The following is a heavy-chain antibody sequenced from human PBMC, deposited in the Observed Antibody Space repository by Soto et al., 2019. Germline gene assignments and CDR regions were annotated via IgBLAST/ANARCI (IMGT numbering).Heavy chain of an antibody. D-gene: IGHD1-1*01. Sequence: GGSLRLSCAASGFTFSSYGMHWVRQAPGKGLEWVAVISYDGSNKYYADSVKGRFTISRDNSKNTLYLQMNSLRAEDTAVYYCAKDQQLERPDYWGQGTLVTVSS. CDR1: GFTFSSYG. J-gene: IGHJ4*02. CDR3: AKDQQLERPDY. V-gene: IGHV3-30*18. CDR2: ISYDGSNK.